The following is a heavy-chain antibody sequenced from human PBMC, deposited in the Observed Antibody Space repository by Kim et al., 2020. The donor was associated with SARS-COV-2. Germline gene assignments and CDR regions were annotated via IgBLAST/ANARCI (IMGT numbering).Heavy chain of an antibody. D-gene: IGHD1-26*01. Sequence: SETLSLTCAVYGGSFSGYYWSWIRQPPGKGLEWIGEINHSGSTNYNPSLKRRVTISVDTSKNQFSLKLSSVTAADTAVYYCARDSWELSLAFDIWGQGTMVTVSS. CDR2: INHSGST. CDR1: GGSFSGYY. V-gene: IGHV4-34*01. J-gene: IGHJ3*02. CDR3: ARDSWELSLAFDI.